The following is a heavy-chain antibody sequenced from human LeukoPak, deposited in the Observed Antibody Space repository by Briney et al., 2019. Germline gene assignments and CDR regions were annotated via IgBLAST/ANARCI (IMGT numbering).Heavy chain of an antibody. CDR1: GFTFSSYA. V-gene: IGHV3-30-3*01. Sequence: GGSLRLSCAASGFTFSSYAMHWVRQAPGKGLEWVAVISYDGSNKYYADSVKGRFTISRDNSKNTLYLQMNSLRAEDTAVYYCAKGGYYDNSGYYYFDYWGQGTLVTVSS. CDR2: ISYDGSNK. D-gene: IGHD3-22*01. J-gene: IGHJ4*02. CDR3: AKGGYYDNSGYYYFDY.